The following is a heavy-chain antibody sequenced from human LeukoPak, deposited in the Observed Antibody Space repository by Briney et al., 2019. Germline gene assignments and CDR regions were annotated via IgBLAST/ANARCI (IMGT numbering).Heavy chain of an antibody. CDR1: GFTFSDYA. J-gene: IGHJ6*03. CDR3: AKDGGGTIFGMVIILHYMDV. Sequence: SGGSLRLSCAASGFTFSDYAMNWVRQAPGKGLEWVSTISGSGGSTYYADSVKGRFTISRDNSNNTLSLQMNSLRAEDTAVYYCAKDGGGTIFGMVIILHYMDVWGKGTTVTVSS. CDR2: ISGSGGST. V-gene: IGHV3-23*01. D-gene: IGHD3-3*01.